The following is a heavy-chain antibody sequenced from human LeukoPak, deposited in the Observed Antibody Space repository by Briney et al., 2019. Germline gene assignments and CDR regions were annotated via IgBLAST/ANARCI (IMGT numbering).Heavy chain of an antibody. J-gene: IGHJ4*02. CDR1: GFIFSKYW. Sequence: GGSLRLSCAASGFIFSKYWMHWVRQAPVKGLVWVSRINPEETTVNYADSVRCRFNLSRDNPRHTLYLQMDSLRVEDVAVYYCVRGGLEPFDYWGQGTLVSVSS. CDR3: VRGGLEPFDY. V-gene: IGHV3-74*01. D-gene: IGHD1-1*01. CDR2: INPEETTV.